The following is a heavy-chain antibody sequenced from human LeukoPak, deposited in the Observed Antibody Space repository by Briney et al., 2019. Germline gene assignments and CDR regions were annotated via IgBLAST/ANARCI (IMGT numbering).Heavy chain of an antibody. CDR2: ISYDGSNK. Sequence: GGSLRLSCAASGFTFSSYAMHWVRQAPGKGLEWVAVISYDGSNKYYADSVKGRFTISRDNSKNTLYLQMNSPRAEDTAVYYCARGFYTMVRGVIPLYYGMDVWGQGTTVTVSS. CDR3: ARGFYTMVRGVIPLYYGMDV. V-gene: IGHV3-30*04. CDR1: GFTFSSYA. J-gene: IGHJ6*02. D-gene: IGHD3-10*01.